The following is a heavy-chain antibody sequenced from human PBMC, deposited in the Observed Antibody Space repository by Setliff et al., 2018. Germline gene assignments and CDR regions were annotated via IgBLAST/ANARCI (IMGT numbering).Heavy chain of an antibody. V-gene: IGHV1-2*02. CDR2: MNPNTGGT. CDR3: ARAVSGYDYHYFDK. CDR1: GYTFTGYY. Sequence: ASVKVSCKASGYTFTGYYMHWVRRAPGQGLEWMGWMNPNTGGTTYAQAFQARITMTRDTSISTAYMELSRLTSDDSAVYYCARAVSGYDYHYFDKWGQGTLVTVSS. J-gene: IGHJ4*02. D-gene: IGHD5-12*01.